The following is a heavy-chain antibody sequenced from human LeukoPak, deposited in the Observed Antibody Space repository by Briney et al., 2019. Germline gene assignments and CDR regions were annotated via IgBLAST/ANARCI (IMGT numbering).Heavy chain of an antibody. D-gene: IGHD1-26*01. Sequence: GGSLRLSCAASGFTFDDYAMHWVRQGPGKGLEWVSYISGDGSTTYYADSVKGRFTISRDNSKTSLHLQMNSLRTEDTALYYCAKSYSGSYDNYFDYWGQGTLVIVSS. V-gene: IGHV3-43*02. CDR1: GFTFDDYA. CDR3: AKSYSGSYDNYFDY. CDR2: ISGDGSTT. J-gene: IGHJ4*02.